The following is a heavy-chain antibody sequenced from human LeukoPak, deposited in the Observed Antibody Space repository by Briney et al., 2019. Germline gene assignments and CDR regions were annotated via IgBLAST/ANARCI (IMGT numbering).Heavy chain of an antibody. J-gene: IGHJ6*02. Sequence: SETLSLTCTVPGGSISSYYWSWIRKPPGKGLEWMGYIYYSGSTNYNPSLKRRVTISVDTSKNQFSLKLSSVTAADTAVYYCARQGDCSGGSCYPYYYYGMDVWGQGTTVTVSS. V-gene: IGHV4-59*08. CDR2: IYYSGST. D-gene: IGHD2-15*01. CDR3: ARQGDCSGGSCYPYYYYGMDV. CDR1: GGSISSYY.